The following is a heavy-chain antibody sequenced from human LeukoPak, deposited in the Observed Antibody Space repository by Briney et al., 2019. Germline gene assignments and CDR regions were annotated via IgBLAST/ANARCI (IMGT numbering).Heavy chain of an antibody. CDR3: AREAPKYYYDSSGYPDY. CDR2: INGDGRTT. CDR1: GFTLSTYW. Sequence: GGSLRLSCAASGFTLSTYWMYWVRQAPGKGLVWVSRINGDGRTTSYAESVRGRFTISRDNAKNTLYLQMNSLRAEDTSVYYCAREAPKYYYDSSGYPDYWRQATLVTVSS. J-gene: IGHJ4*02. D-gene: IGHD3-22*01. V-gene: IGHV3-74*01.